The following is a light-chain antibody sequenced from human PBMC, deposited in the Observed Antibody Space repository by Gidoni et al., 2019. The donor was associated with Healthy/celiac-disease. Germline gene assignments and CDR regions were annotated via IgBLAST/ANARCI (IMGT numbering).Light chain of an antibody. J-gene: IGKJ4*01. CDR1: QDISNY. Sequence: IQMTQSPSSLSASVGDRVTITCQASQDISNYLNWYQQKPGKAHKLLIYDASNLETGVPSSFSGSGSGTDFTFTISSLQSEDIATYYCQQYDNLPLTFGGGTKVEIK. CDR2: DAS. V-gene: IGKV1-33*01. CDR3: QQYDNLPLT.